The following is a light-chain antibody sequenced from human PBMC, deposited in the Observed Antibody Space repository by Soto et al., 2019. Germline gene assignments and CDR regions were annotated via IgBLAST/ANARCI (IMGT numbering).Light chain of an antibody. V-gene: IGLV2-8*01. CDR1: SSVDGYNY. Sequence: QSALTQPPSASGSPGQSVTISCTGTSSVDGYNYVSWYQQHPGKAPKLMIYEVSKRPSGVSDRFSGSKSGNTASLTVSGLQAEDEADYYCTSYAGSDNWVFGGGTKVTVL. CDR2: EVS. J-gene: IGLJ3*02. CDR3: TSYAGSDNWV.